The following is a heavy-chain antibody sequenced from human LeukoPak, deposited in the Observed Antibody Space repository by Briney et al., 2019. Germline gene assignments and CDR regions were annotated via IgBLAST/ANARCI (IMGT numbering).Heavy chain of an antibody. V-gene: IGHV4-34*01. CDR3: ARRLQLWPHRGIYFDY. J-gene: IGHJ4*02. D-gene: IGHD5-18*01. CDR2: INHSGST. Sequence: KPSETLSLTCAVYGGSFSGYYWSWIRQPPGKGLEWIGEINHSGSTNYNPSLKSRVTISVDTSKNQFSLKLSSVTAADTAVYYCARRLQLWPHRGIYFDYWGQGTLVTVSS. CDR1: GGSFSGYY.